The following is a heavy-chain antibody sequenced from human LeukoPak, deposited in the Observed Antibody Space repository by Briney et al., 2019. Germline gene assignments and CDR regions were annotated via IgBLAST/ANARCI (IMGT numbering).Heavy chain of an antibody. J-gene: IGHJ4*02. Sequence: PGGSLRLSCAASGFTFSSYAMSWVRQAPGKGLEWVSAISGSGGSTYYADSVKGRFTISRDNAKNSLYLQMNSLRAEDTAVYYCARGGRRSSSRMDYWGQGTLVTVSS. CDR3: ARGGRRSSSRMDY. V-gene: IGHV3-23*01. D-gene: IGHD6-13*01. CDR1: GFTFSSYA. CDR2: ISGSGGST.